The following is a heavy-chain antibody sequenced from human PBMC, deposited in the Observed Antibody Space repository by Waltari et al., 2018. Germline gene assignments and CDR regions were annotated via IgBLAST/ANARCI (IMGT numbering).Heavy chain of an antibody. J-gene: IGHJ3*01. D-gene: IGHD1-26*01. CDR3: ARRGATLSAFEF. CDR2: IYTSGTT. CDR1: GDSIRTGSYY. V-gene: IGHV4-61*09. Sequence: QVQLQESGPGLVKPSQTLSLTCSVSGDSIRTGSYYWSWVRQPAGKGLEWVGYIYTSGTTNYNPSLRSRAIISADMSTNQFSLKLTSVTAADTAVYYCARRGATLSAFEFWGQGTMVIVSS.